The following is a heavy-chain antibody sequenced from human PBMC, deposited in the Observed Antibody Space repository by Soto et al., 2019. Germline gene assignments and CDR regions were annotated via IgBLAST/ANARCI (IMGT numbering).Heavy chain of an antibody. CDR1: GGSFSGYY. Sequence: PSETLSLTCAVYGGSFSGYYWSWIRQPPGKXLEWIGEINHSGSTNYNPSLKSRVTKSVDTSKNQFSLKLSSVTAADTAVYYCARGRKTDIVVVVAATRKWFDPWGQGTLVTVSS. CDR3: ARGRKTDIVVVVAATRKWFDP. V-gene: IGHV4-34*01. CDR2: INHSGST. D-gene: IGHD2-15*01. J-gene: IGHJ5*02.